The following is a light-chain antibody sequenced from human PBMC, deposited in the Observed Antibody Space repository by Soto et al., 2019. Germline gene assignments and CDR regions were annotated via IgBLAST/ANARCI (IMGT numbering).Light chain of an antibody. Sequence: QLVLTQSPSASASLGASVKFTCTLSSGHSSYAIAWHQQQPEKGPRFLMKLNSDGSHNKGDGIPDRFSGSSSGAERYLTISSLQPEDEADYYCQIWAGTGFSVVFGGGTKLTVL. J-gene: IGLJ2*01. CDR2: LNSDGSH. CDR3: QIWAGTGFSVV. V-gene: IGLV4-69*01. CDR1: SGHSSYA.